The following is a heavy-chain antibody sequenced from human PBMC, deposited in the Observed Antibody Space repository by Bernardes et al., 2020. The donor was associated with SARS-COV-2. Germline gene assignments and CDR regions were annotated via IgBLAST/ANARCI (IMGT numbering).Heavy chain of an antibody. CDR3: ARNGDYGGY. V-gene: IGHV4-30-4*01. CDR2: IYYTGST. Sequence: SETLSLTCTVSGDSIRSGDYHWSWIRQPPGKGLEWIGYIYYTGSTYYNPSLKSRVTISVDTSNNQFSLKLSSVTAADTAVYFCARNGDYGGYWGQGTLVPVSS. J-gene: IGHJ4*02. D-gene: IGHD4-17*01. CDR1: GDSIRSGDYH.